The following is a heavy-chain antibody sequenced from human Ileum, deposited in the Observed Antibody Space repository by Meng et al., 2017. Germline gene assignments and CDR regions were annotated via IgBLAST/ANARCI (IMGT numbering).Heavy chain of an antibody. CDR1: GFTFVSYA. CDR3: ARDMPYSSGSFDY. CDR2: ITAGNGNT. J-gene: IGHJ4*02. V-gene: IGHV1-3*01. D-gene: IGHD3-10*01. Sequence: QVQLVQSGAEVKKPGASVKGSCKASGFTFVSYAIYWVRQAPGQGLEWMGWITAGNGNTKYSQKFQGRVTITRDTSASAVYMELSNLKFEDTAVYYCARDMPYSSGSFDYWGQGTLVTVSS.